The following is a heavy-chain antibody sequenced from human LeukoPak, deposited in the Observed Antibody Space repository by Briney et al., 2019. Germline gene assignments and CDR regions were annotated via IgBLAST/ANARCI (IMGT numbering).Heavy chain of an antibody. J-gene: IGHJ3*02. V-gene: IGHV3-21*01. Sequence: GGSLRLSCAASGFSLSSYSMNWVRQAPGKGLEWVSSICSSSSYIYYADSVKGPFTISTDQAQNSLYLQINSLRAKDTAVSSGARGQRIADAFDICGPGTMVTVSS. CDR3: ARGQRIADAFDI. CDR2: ICSSSSYI. CDR1: GFSLSSYS. D-gene: IGHD6-13*01.